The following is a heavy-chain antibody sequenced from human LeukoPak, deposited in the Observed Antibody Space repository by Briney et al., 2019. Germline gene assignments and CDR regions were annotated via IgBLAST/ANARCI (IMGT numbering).Heavy chain of an antibody. D-gene: IGHD6-13*01. V-gene: IGHV3-23*01. CDR2: IDNSGAYT. Sequence: PGGSLRLSCAVSGFIYNTYAMTWVRQAPGKGLEWVSSIDNSGAYTYYADSVKGRFTISRDNSRNTLYLQMSSLRVEDTALYYCGKQFSSSWQFDPRGQGTLVTVSS. J-gene: IGHJ5*02. CDR1: GFIYNTYA. CDR3: GKQFSSSWQFDP.